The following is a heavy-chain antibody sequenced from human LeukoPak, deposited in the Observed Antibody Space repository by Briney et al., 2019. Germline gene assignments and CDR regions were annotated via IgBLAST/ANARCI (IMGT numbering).Heavy chain of an antibody. CDR3: AISFNWNYGYFDY. D-gene: IGHD1-7*01. V-gene: IGHV1-46*01. CDR2: MNPSGRGT. J-gene: IGHJ4*02. Sequence: GASVKVSCKASGYIFSTYYMHWVRQAPGQGLEWMGIMNPSGRGTSNAQRFQGRVTMPRDTSTSTVYMELSSLRSEDTAVYYCAISFNWNYGYFDYWGQGTLVTVSS. CDR1: GYIFSTYY.